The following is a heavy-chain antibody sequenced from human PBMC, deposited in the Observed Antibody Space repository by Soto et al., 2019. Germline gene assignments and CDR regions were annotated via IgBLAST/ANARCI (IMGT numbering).Heavy chain of an antibody. V-gene: IGHV4-4*02. CDR2: IYHSGST. J-gene: IGHJ4*02. D-gene: IGHD3-9*01. CDR3: ARLEGLATISYYFDV. CDR1: SGSISSSNW. Sequence: SETLSLTCAVSSGSISSSNWWSWVRQPPGKGLEWIGEIYHSGSTNYNPSLKSRVTISVDKSKNQFSLKLNSVTAADSAVYFCARLEGLATISYYFDVWGQGALVTVSS.